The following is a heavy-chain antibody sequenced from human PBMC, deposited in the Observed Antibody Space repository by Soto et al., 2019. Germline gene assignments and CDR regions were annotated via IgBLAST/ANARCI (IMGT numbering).Heavy chain of an antibody. V-gene: IGHV5-51*01. CDR2: INPGNSET. Sequence: VESLNISFQTSGYSFINYWIGWVRQMPGKGLEWMAIINPGNSETRYSPSFQGQVTISADKSISTTYLQWNSLKASETAMYYCARPSNNYVAYWGQGTLVTVSS. CDR1: GYSFINYW. J-gene: IGHJ4*02. CDR3: ARPSNNYVAY. D-gene: IGHD1-20*01.